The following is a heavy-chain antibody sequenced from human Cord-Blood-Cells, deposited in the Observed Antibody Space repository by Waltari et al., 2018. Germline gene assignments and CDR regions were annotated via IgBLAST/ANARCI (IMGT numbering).Heavy chain of an antibody. V-gene: IGHV1-2*06. CDR3: ARSYGAAGTCFQH. J-gene: IGHJ1*01. Sequence: VQLLQAGAGVKKPRDTRKDSSQASGYIVTGYCMHSVRQAPGQGLEWMGRINPNSGGTNYAQKFQGRVTMTRDTSISTAYMELSRLRSDDTAVYYCARSYGAAGTCFQHWGQGTLVTVSS. D-gene: IGHD6-13*01. CDR2: INPNSGGT. CDR1: GYIVTGYC.